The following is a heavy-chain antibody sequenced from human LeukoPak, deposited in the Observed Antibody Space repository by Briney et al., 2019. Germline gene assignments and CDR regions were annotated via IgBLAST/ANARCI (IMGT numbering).Heavy chain of an antibody. CDR1: GFTVGSHA. CDR2: ITYSGDNT. V-gene: IGHV3-23*01. J-gene: IGHJ4*02. D-gene: IGHD3-10*02. CDR3: AKDKLPTTMFSYVY. Sequence: PGGSLRLSCAASGFTVGSHAMTWVRQAPGKGLELVSGITYSGDNTYYAGSVKGRFTISRDNSRNTLFLQMDSLRAEDTAVYYCAKDKLPTTMFSYVYWGQGTLVTVSS.